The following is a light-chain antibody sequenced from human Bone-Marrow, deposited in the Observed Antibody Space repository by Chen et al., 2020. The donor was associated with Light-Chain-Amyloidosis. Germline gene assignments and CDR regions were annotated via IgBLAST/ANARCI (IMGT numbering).Light chain of an antibody. CDR1: QNVGTY. V-gene: IGKV3-11*01. Sequence: EIVLTQSPATLSLSLGERATLSCRASQNVGTYLAWYQQKPGQAPRLLIYDASNRATGIPGRFSGSGSVTAFTLTISSLEPEDFAVYYCQQRSNWPPLTFGGGTKVEMK. CDR2: DAS. J-gene: IGKJ4*01. CDR3: QQRSNWPPLT.